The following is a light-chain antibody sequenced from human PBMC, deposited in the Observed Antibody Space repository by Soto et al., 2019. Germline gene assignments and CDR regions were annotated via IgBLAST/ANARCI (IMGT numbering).Light chain of an antibody. V-gene: IGKV3-15*01. J-gene: IGKJ5*01. Sequence: EIVMTQSPAILSVSPGERATLSCRASQSLSGELAWYQQKPGQAPRLLIYGAYTRATGIPGTFSGSGSGTEFTLSISNLQADDFAVYYCQQYRTWPLTFVQGTRLQIK. CDR1: QSLSGE. CDR2: GAY. CDR3: QQYRTWPLT.